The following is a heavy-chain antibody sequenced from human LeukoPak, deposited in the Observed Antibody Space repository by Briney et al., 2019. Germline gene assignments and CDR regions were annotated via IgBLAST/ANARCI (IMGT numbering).Heavy chain of an antibody. Sequence: SETLSLTCTVSGGSISSYYWSWIRRPAGKGLEWIGRIYTSGSTNYNPSLKSRVTMSVDTSKNQFSLKLSSVTAADTAVYYCARAPGNYDILTGSYMDVWGKGTTVTVSS. CDR3: ARAPGNYDILTGSYMDV. D-gene: IGHD3-9*01. V-gene: IGHV4-4*07. CDR2: IYTSGST. CDR1: GGSISSYY. J-gene: IGHJ6*03.